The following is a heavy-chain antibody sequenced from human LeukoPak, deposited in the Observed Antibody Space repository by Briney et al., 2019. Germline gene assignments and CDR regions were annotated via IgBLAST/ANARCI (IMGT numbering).Heavy chain of an antibody. CDR3: ARAFITMIVVVRSRGAFDI. Sequence: GGSLRLSCAASGFTFSSYSMNWVRQAPGKGLEWVSYISSSSSTIYYADSVKGRFTISRDNAKNSLYLQMNSLRAEDTAVYYCARAFITMIVVVRSRGAFDIWGQGTMVTVSS. J-gene: IGHJ3*02. CDR1: GFTFSSYS. D-gene: IGHD3-22*01. V-gene: IGHV3-48*04. CDR2: ISSSSSTI.